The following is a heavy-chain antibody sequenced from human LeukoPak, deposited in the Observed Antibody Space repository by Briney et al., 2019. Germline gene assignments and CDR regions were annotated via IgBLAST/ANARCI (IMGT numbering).Heavy chain of an antibody. V-gene: IGHV3-30-3*01. D-gene: IGHD7-27*01. CDR3: AKDGGLWVSAHWGDS. CDR2: ISYDGSNK. CDR1: GFTFSSYV. Sequence: QAGGSLGLSCAASGFTFSSYVMHWVRQAPGKGLEWVAVISYDGSNKYYADSVKGRFTVSRDDSKNTLYLQMNSLRAEDTAVYYCAKDGGLWVSAHWGDSWGRGTLVTVSS. J-gene: IGHJ4*02.